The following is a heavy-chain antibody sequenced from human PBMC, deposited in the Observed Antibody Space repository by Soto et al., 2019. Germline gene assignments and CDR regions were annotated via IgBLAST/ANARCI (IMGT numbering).Heavy chain of an antibody. CDR1: GGYIRSSSYY. CDR2: IYYSGST. J-gene: IGHJ4*02. Sequence: PSEMLSLTCTVCGGYIRSSSYYWGWIRQPPGKGLEWIGYIYYSGSTNYNPSLKSRVTISVDTSKNQFSLKLSSVTAADTAVYYCARRWGRTFDYWGQGTLVTVSS. CDR3: ARRWGRTFDY. D-gene: IGHD7-27*01. V-gene: IGHV4-61*05.